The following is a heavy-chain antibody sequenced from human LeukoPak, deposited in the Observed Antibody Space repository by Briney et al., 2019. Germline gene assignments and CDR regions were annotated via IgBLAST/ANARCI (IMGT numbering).Heavy chain of an antibody. CDR3: ARVRSGSYRSREADY. D-gene: IGHD1-26*01. J-gene: IGHJ4*02. CDR1: GYTFTGYY. V-gene: IGHV1-2*02. CDR2: INPNSGGT. Sequence: ASVKVSCKASGYTFTGYYMHWVRQVPGQGLEWMGWINPNSGGTNYAQKFQGRVTMTRDTSISTAYMELSRLRSDDTAVYYCARVRSGSYRSREADYWGQGTLVTVSS.